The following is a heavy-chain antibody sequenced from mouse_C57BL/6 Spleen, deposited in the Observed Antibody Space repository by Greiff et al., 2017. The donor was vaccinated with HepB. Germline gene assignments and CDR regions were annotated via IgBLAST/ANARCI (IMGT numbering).Heavy chain of an antibody. V-gene: IGHV7-3*01. CDR2: IRNKANGYTT. CDR3: ARHDRAMDY. D-gene: IGHD2-12*01. J-gene: IGHJ4*01. CDR1: GFTFTDYY. Sequence: EVQVVESGGGLVQPGGSLSLSCAASGFTFTDYYMSWVRQPPGKALEWLGFIRNKANGYTTEYSASVKGRFTISRDNSQSILYLQMNALRAEDSATYYCARHDRAMDYWGQGTSVTVSS.